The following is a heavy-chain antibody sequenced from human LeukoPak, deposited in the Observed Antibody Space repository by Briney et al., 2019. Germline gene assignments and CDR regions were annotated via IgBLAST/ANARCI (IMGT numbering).Heavy chain of an antibody. CDR3: ARDRNGYNDY. D-gene: IGHD5-24*01. Sequence: PSETVSLTCTVSGGSISSYYRSWIRQPAGKGLEWIGRIYTSGSTNYNPSLKSRVTLSLDTSKSQFSLKLSSVTAADTAVYYCARDRNGYNDYWGQGTLVTVSS. CDR2: IYTSGST. V-gene: IGHV4-4*07. CDR1: GGSISSYY. J-gene: IGHJ4*02.